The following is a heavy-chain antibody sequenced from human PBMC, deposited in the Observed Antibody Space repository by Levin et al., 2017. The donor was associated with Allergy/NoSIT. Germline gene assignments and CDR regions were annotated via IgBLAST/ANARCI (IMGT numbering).Heavy chain of an antibody. D-gene: IGHD2-21*01. CDR3: ARENPPRFPLDY. V-gene: IGHV3-30*04. J-gene: IGHJ4*02. Sequence: GESLKISCAASGFTFSSYGMYWVRQAPGKGLEWVAVISYDVRNKDYADSVKGRFTISRDNSKNTLYLQMYSLRAEDTAVYYCARENPPRFPLDYWGQGTLVTVSS. CDR1: GFTFSSYG. CDR2: ISYDVRNK.